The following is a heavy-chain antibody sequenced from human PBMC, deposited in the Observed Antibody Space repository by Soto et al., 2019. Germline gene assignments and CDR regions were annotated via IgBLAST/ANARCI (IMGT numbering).Heavy chain of an antibody. J-gene: IGHJ4*02. CDR2: INSDGSST. V-gene: IGHV3-74*01. CDR1: GFTFSSYW. CDR3: VRTSLVVAAATREDY. Sequence: EVQLVESGGGLVQRGEYLRLSCAASGFTFSSYWMHWVRQAPGKGLVWVSRINSDGSSTRYAGSVKGRFTISRDNAKNTLYLQMKSLRAEDTAVYYCVRTSLVVAAATREDYWGQGTLVTVSS. D-gene: IGHD2-15*01.